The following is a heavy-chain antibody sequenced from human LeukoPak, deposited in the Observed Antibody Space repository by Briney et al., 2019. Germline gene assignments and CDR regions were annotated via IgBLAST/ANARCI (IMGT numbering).Heavy chain of an antibody. CDR3: ARHGDLSRYYFDQ. J-gene: IGHJ4*02. V-gene: IGHV3-21*01. CDR2: ISSSSSYI. D-gene: IGHD3-10*01. CDR1: GFTFSSYS. Sequence: GGSLRLSCAASGFTFSSYSINWVRQAPGKGLEWVSSISSSSSYIYYADSVKGRFTISRDNAKNSLYLQMNSLRVEDTAVYYCARHGDLSRYYFDQWGQGTLVTVSS.